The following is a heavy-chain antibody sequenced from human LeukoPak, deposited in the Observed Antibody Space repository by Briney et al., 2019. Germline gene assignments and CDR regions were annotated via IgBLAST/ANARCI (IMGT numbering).Heavy chain of an antibody. CDR2: IRYDGSKK. CDR1: GFTFSNYA. Sequence: GGSLRLSCAASGFTFSNYAMYWVRQSPGKGLEWVAFIRYDGSKKYYADSVEGRFTISRDNSKNTLYLQMNSLRAEDTAVYYCAKTYDSSGYSPLDYWGQGTLVTVSS. V-gene: IGHV3-30*02. D-gene: IGHD3-22*01. J-gene: IGHJ4*02. CDR3: AKTYDSSGYSPLDY.